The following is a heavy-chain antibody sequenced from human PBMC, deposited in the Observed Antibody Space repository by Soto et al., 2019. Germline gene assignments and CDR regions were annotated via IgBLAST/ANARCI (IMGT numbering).Heavy chain of an antibody. CDR1: GDSISRGGYS. CDR3: ARKYCSGGSCSGTYFDY. CDR2: IYHSGST. J-gene: IGHJ4*02. Sequence: PSETLSLTCAVSGDSISRGGYSWSWIRQPPGKGLEWIGYIYHSGSTYYNPSLKSRVTISVDRSKNQFSLKLSSVTAADTAVYYCARKYCSGGSCSGTYFDYWGQGTLVTVSS. V-gene: IGHV4-30-2*01. D-gene: IGHD2-15*01.